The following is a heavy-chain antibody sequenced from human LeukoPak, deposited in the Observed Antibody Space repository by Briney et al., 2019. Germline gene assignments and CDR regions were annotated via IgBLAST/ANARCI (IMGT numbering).Heavy chain of an antibody. CDR3: IKDRTGTYSFDY. J-gene: IGHJ4*02. D-gene: IGHD1-7*01. V-gene: IGHV3-64D*09. CDR1: GFTLSSYS. Sequence: PGGSLRLSCSASGFTLSSYSMHWVRQAPGKGLEYVSTSGGATYYADSVKGRFTISRDNAKNTLYLQMSSLRAEDTAVYYCIKDRTGTYSFDYWGQGTLVTVFS. CDR2: SGGAT.